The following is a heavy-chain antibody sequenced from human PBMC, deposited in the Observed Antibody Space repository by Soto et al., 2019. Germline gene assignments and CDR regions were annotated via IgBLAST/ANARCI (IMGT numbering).Heavy chain of an antibody. CDR2: INPNSGGT. CDR3: ARESSIWHSDRWFDY. D-gene: IGHD2-21*02. CDR1: GYTFTGYY. V-gene: IGHV1-2*04. Sequence: QVQLVQSGAEVKKPGASVKVSCKASGYTFTGYYMHWVRQAPGQGLEWMGWINPNSGGTNYAQKFQGWVTMTRDTSISTAYMELSRLRSDDTAVYYCARESSIWHSDRWFDYWGQGTLVTVSS. J-gene: IGHJ4*02.